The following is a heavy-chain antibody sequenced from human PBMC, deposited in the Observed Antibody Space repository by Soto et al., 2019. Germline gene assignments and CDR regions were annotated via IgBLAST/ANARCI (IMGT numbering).Heavy chain of an antibody. V-gene: IGHV4-31*03. Sequence: QVQLQESGPGLVKPSQNLSLTCTVSGGSISSGGYYWSWIRQHPGKGLEWIGYIYYSGSTYYNPSLKSRVTISVDTSKNQFSLKLSSVTAADTAVYYCARARYCSGGSCGGRFDPWGQGTLVTVSS. CDR1: GGSISSGGYY. J-gene: IGHJ5*02. CDR3: ARARYCSGGSCGGRFDP. D-gene: IGHD2-15*01. CDR2: IYYSGST.